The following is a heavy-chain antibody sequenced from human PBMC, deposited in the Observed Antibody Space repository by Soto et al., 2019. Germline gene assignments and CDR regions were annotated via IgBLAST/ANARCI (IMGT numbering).Heavy chain of an antibody. CDR1: GYTLTELS. D-gene: IGHD6-19*01. J-gene: IGHJ1*01. CDR2: FDPEDGET. Sequence: ASVKVSCKVSGYTLTELSMHWVRQAPGKGLEWMGGFDPEDGETIYAQKFQGRVTMTEDTSTDTAYMELSSLRSEDTAVYYCATDRIIAVAGTEYFQHWGQGTLVTVSS. V-gene: IGHV1-24*01. CDR3: ATDRIIAVAGTEYFQH.